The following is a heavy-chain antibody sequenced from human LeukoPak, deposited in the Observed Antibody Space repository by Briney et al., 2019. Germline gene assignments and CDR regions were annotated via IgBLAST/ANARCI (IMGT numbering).Heavy chain of an antibody. Sequence: TGGSLRLSCTASGFTFGDYAMSWFRQAPGKGLEWVGFIRSKAYGGTTEYAASVKGRFTISRDDSKSIAYLQMNSLKTEDTAVYYCTRDKSGDYVLSFDYWGQGTLVTVSS. CDR1: GFTFGDYA. D-gene: IGHD4-17*01. J-gene: IGHJ4*02. CDR3: TRDKSGDYVLSFDY. CDR2: IRSKAYGGTT. V-gene: IGHV3-49*03.